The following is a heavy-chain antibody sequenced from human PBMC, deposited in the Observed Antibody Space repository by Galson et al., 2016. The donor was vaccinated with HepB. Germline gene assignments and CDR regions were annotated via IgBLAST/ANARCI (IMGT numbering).Heavy chain of an antibody. CDR1: GVSIDSFRYY. D-gene: IGHD1-26*01. CDR2: FYYGGRM. J-gene: IGHJ4*02. V-gene: IGHV4-39*01. CDR3: ARVWEPTDYIDS. Sequence: SETLSLTCTVSGVSIDSFRYYWVWVRQPPGKGLEWLASFYYGGRMYYNPSLTSRVTISADTSQNQFSLEMTFVTAADTAVYHCARVWEPTDYIDSWGQGSLVTVSS.